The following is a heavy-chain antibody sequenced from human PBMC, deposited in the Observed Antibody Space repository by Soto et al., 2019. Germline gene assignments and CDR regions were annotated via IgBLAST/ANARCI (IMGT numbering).Heavy chain of an antibody. CDR2: IYYSGST. D-gene: IGHD6-6*01. Sequence: SETLSLTCTVSGGSISSSSYYWGWIRQPPGKGLEWIGSIYYSGSTYYNPSLKSRVTISVDTSKNQFSLKLSSVTAADTAVYYCARGIAARRGAHIDYWGQGTLVTVSS. CDR3: ARGIAARRGAHIDY. J-gene: IGHJ4*02. CDR1: GGSISSSSYY. V-gene: IGHV4-39*01.